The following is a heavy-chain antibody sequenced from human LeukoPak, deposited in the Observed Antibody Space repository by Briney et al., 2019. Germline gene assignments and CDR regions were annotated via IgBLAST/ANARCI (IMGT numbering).Heavy chain of an antibody. CDR1: GYTFTDYG. CDR2: ISTYHGNT. J-gene: IGHJ4*02. Sequence: ASVKVSCKASGYTFTDYGISWVRQAPGQGLEWMGWISTYHGNTNYAQKLQGRVTMTTDTSTSTAYMELRSLRSDDTAVYFCARAPSRGSWSGTIDSWGQGTLVTVSS. CDR3: ARAPSRGSWSGTIDS. D-gene: IGHD6-13*01. V-gene: IGHV1-18*01.